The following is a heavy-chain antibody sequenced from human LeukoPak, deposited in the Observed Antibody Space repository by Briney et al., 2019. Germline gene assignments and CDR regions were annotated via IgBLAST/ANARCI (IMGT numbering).Heavy chain of an antibody. CDR1: GGSFSGYY. Sequence: SETLSLTCAVYGGSFSGYYWSGLRQPPGKGLEGIGEINHSGSTNYNPSLKSRVTISVDTSKNQFSLKLSSVTAADTAVYYCARLTYYDYVWGSYRQKYFDYWGQGTLVTVSS. D-gene: IGHD3-16*02. J-gene: IGHJ4*02. CDR2: INHSGST. V-gene: IGHV4-34*01. CDR3: ARLTYYDYVWGSYRQKYFDY.